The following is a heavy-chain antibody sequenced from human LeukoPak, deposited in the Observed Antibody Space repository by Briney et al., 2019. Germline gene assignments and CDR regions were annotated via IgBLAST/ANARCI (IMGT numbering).Heavy chain of an antibody. CDR2: INHSGST. CDR1: GGSFSGYY. CDR3: ARGILGYCSSTSCYTYYYYFMDV. D-gene: IGHD2-2*02. J-gene: IGHJ6*03. Sequence: SETLSLTCAVYGGSFSGYYWSWIRQPPGKGLEWIGEINHSGSTNYNPSLKSRVTISVDTSKNQFSLKLSSVTAADTAVYYCARGILGYCSSTSCYTYYYYFMDVWGKGTTVTVSS. V-gene: IGHV4-34*01.